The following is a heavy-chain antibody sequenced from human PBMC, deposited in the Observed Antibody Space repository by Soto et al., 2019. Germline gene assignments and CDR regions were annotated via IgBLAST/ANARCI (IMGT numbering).Heavy chain of an antibody. D-gene: IGHD7-27*01. V-gene: IGHV3-23*01. CDR2: IIDSGGSA. CDR1: EFAFRSYA. J-gene: IGHJ2*01. Sequence: QLLESGGGLVQPGGSSLLSCVAAEFAFRSYAMAWVRQGPGLGLEWISTIIDSGGSAYYADSVKGRFFISRDNSKNTLYLPMNSLSVDDTAVYFCAKKGSPTGDHNNWYFDLWGRGTLVTVSS. CDR3: AKKGSPTGDHNNWYFDL.